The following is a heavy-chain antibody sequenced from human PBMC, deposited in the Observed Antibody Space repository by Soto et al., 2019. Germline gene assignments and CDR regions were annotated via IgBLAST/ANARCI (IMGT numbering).Heavy chain of an antibody. CDR2: INHSGST. CDR1: GGSLSGYY. D-gene: IGHD6-13*01. J-gene: IGHJ5*02. V-gene: IGHV4-34*01. CDR3: ARRPIAAAGPNWFDP. Sequence: PSETLSLTCAVYGGSLSGYYWSWIRQPPGKGLEWIGEINHSGSTNYNPSLKSRVTISVDTSKNQFSLKLSSVTAADTAVYYCARRPIAAAGPNWFDPWGQGTLVTVSS.